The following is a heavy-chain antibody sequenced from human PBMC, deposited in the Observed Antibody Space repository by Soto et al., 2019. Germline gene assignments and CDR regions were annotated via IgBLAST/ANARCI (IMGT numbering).Heavy chain of an antibody. Sequence: RSETLSLICTVSGASITYGAYSWVWIRQTPGKGLEWIGYINHLETTFYNPSFESRLTLSIDRTKNQFSLNLKSMSAADRAVYFCARGGGFDSFDYWGQGILVTVSS. CDR3: ARGGGFDSFDY. CDR2: INHLETT. J-gene: IGHJ4*02. CDR1: GASITYGAYS. D-gene: IGHD3-10*01. V-gene: IGHV4-30-2*01.